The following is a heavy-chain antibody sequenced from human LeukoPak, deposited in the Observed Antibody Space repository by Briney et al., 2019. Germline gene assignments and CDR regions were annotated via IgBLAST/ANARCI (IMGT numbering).Heavy chain of an antibody. J-gene: IGHJ6*02. Sequence: GGSLRLSCAASGFTFSSYGMHWVRQAPGKGLEWVAVISYDGSNKYYADSVKGRFTISRDNSKNTLYLQMNSLRAEDTAVYYCAKDPDFYYYHGMDVWGQGTTVTASS. CDR3: AKDPDFYYYHGMDV. V-gene: IGHV3-30*18. CDR2: ISYDGSNK. D-gene: IGHD1-14*01. CDR1: GFTFSSYG.